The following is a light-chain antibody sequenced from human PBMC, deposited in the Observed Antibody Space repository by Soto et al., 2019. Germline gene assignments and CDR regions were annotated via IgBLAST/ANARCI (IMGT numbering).Light chain of an antibody. V-gene: IGKV3D-15*01. CDR2: GAS. Sequence: EIVLTQSPGTLSLSPGERITLSCRASQSVSSTCLAWYQQKPGQAPRLLIYGASNRATGIPARFSGSGSGTEFTLTISSLQSEDFAIYYCQQYNNWPRTFGQGTKVDIK. CDR3: QQYNNWPRT. J-gene: IGKJ1*01. CDR1: QSVSST.